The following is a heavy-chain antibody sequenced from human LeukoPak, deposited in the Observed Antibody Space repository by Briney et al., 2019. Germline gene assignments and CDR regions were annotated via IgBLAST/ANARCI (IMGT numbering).Heavy chain of an antibody. CDR3: AKWRRGHYYGSGTELDY. CDR1: GFTFSSSG. V-gene: IGHV3-30*18. CDR2: ISYDGSNI. J-gene: IGHJ4*02. Sequence: TGGSLRLSCAASGFTFSSSGMHWVRQAPGKGLDWVAVISYDGSNIYYADSVKGRFSISRDNSKKTLYLQMNSLRTEDTAVYYCAKWRRGHYYGSGTELDYWGQGTLVTVSS. D-gene: IGHD3-10*01.